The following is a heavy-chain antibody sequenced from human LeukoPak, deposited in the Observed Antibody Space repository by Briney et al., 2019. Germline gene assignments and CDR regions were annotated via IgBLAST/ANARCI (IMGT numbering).Heavy chain of an antibody. CDR2: ISAYNGNT. J-gene: IGHJ6*03. D-gene: IGHD4-17*01. CDR3: ASNPHDYGDYVNGYYYYYMDV. Sequence: ASVKVSCKASGYTFTSYGISWVRQAPGQGLEWMGWISAYNGNTNYAQKLQGRVTMTTDTSTSTAYMELRSLRSDDTAVYYCASNPHDYGDYVNGYYYYYMDVWGKGTTVTISS. V-gene: IGHV1-18*01. CDR1: GYTFTSYG.